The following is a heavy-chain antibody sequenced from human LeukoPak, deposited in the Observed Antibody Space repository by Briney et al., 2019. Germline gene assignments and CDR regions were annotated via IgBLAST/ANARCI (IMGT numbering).Heavy chain of an antibody. Sequence: ASVKVSCKASGYTFTGYYMHWVRQAPGQGLEWMGWINPNSGGTNYAQKFQGRVTMTRDTSISTAYMEPSRLRSDDTAVYYCAIGQYSSSRGYFDYWGQGTLVTVSS. V-gene: IGHV1-2*02. D-gene: IGHD6-6*01. CDR1: GYTFTGYY. CDR2: INPNSGGT. CDR3: AIGQYSSSRGYFDY. J-gene: IGHJ4*02.